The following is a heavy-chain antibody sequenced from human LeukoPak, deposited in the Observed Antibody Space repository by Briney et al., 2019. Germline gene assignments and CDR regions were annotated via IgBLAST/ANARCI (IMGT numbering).Heavy chain of an antibody. Sequence: SETLSLTCTVSGGSISSYYWSWIRQPPGKGLEWIGYIYYSGSTNYNPSLTSRVTISVDTSKNQFSLKLSSVTAADTAVYYCARGYSSGWGNWFDPWGQGTLVTVSS. CDR2: IYYSGST. CDR3: ARGYSSGWGNWFDP. V-gene: IGHV4-59*01. J-gene: IGHJ5*02. D-gene: IGHD6-19*01. CDR1: GGSISSYY.